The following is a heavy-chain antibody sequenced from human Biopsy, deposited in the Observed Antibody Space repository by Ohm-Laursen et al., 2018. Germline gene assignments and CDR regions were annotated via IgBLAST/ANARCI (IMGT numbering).Heavy chain of an antibody. CDR2: IYYSGTT. CDR1: GGSVSSGGFY. Sequence: PSQTLSLTCTVSGGSVSSGGFYWSWIRQHPGKGLEWIGYIYYSGTTYYSPSLKSLVTISVDTSKNQFSLKLNSVTAADTAVYYCARRPYGGTRYWCFDLWGRGTLATVSS. J-gene: IGHJ2*01. V-gene: IGHV4-31*01. D-gene: IGHD4-23*01. CDR3: ARRPYGGTRYWCFDL.